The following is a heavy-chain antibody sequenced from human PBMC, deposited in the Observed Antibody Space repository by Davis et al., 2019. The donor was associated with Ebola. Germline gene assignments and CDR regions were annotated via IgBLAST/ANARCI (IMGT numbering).Heavy chain of an antibody. D-gene: IGHD4-11*01. J-gene: IGHJ5*02. Sequence: GGSLRLSCAASGFTFSSYWMSWVRQAPGKGLEWVANIKQDGSEKYYVDSVKGRFTISRDNAKNSLYLQMNSLRAEDTAVYYCARGHTRLHRRFDPWGQGTLVTVSS. CDR2: IKQDGSEK. V-gene: IGHV3-7*01. CDR3: ARGHTRLHRRFDP. CDR1: GFTFSSYW.